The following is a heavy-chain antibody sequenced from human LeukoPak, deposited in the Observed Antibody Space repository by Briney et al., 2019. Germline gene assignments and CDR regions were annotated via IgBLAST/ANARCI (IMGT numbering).Heavy chain of an antibody. J-gene: IGHJ4*02. CDR3: AREIVVEGATAALDY. V-gene: IGHV1-69*13. CDR2: IIPIFGTA. CDR1: GGTFSSYA. D-gene: IGHD2-15*01. Sequence: EASVKVSCKASGGTFSSYAISWVRQAPGQGLEWMGGIIPIFGTANYAQKFQGRVTITADESTSTAYMELRSLRSDDTAVYYCAREIVVEGATAALDYWGQGTLVTVSS.